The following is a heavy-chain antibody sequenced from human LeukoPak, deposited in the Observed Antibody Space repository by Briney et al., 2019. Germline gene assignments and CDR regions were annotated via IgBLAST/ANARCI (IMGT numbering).Heavy chain of an antibody. V-gene: IGHV3-74*01. CDR2: INSGGSST. J-gene: IGHJ5*02. CDR1: GFTFSSYW. D-gene: IGHD4-23*01. CDR3: AREEGAYGGSNWFDP. Sequence: GGSLRLSCAASGFTFSSYWMHWVRQAPGKGLVWVSRINSGGSSTSYADSVKGRFTISRDNAKNTLYLQMNSLRAEDTAVYYCAREEGAYGGSNWFDPWGQGTLVTVSS.